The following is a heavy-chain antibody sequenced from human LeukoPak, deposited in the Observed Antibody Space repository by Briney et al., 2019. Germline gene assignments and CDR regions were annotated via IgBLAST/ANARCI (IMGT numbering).Heavy chain of an antibody. J-gene: IGHJ4*02. CDR2: ISPDGSTT. D-gene: IGHD6-6*01. CDR1: GFTFSNYW. V-gene: IGHV3-74*01. Sequence: PGGSLRLSCAASGFTFSNYWMHWVCQGPGKGLVWVSRISPDGSTTTYADSVKGRFIISRDSAQNTVYLQMSSLRLEDTAVYYCAREYSSSSGRAFDYWGQGTLVTASS. CDR3: AREYSSSSGRAFDY.